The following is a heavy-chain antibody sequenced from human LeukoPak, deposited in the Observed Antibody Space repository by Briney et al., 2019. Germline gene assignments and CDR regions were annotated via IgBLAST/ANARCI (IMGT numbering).Heavy chain of an antibody. CDR2: IYSGGST. CDR3: ARTYHDAFDI. CDR1: ELTVSTNY. D-gene: IGHD2-2*01. J-gene: IGHJ3*02. Sequence: TGGSLRLSCVASELTVSTNYMSWVRQAPGKGLEWVSVIYSGGSTDYADSVKGRFTISRDNSKNTLYLQMNSLRAEDTAVYYCARTYHDAFDIWGQGTMVTVSS. V-gene: IGHV3-66*01.